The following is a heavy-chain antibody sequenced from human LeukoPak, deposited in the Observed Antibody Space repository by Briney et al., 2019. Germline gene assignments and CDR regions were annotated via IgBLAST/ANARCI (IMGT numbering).Heavy chain of an antibody. CDR3: ARGAYTSGWFAFDY. CDR1: GGSISSVY. J-gene: IGHJ4*02. Sequence: SETLSLTCSVSGGSISSVYWSWIRQPAGKGLEWIGRIYNNENTNYNPSLESRVTMSVDTSKNQFSLKLSSVTAADTAVHYCARGAYTSGWFAFDYWGQGTVATVSS. CDR2: IYNNENT. D-gene: IGHD6-19*01. V-gene: IGHV4-4*07.